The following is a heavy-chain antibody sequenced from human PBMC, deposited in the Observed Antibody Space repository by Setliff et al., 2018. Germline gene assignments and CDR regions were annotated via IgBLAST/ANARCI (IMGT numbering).Heavy chain of an antibody. D-gene: IGHD3-3*01. V-gene: IGHV3-15*07. CDR3: ATLSKDLNY. CDR2: IKGKTDGLTT. CDR1: GFTFSNAW. Sequence: PGGSLRLSCAASGFTFSNAWMNWVRQAPGKGLEWVGRIKGKTDGLTTDYAAPVKGRFTISRDDSKNTVFLQMNSLKTEDTAVYYCATLSKDLNYWGQGTLVTVSS. J-gene: IGHJ4*02.